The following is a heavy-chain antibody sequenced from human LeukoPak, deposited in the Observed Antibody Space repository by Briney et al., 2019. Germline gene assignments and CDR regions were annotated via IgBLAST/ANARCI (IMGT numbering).Heavy chain of an antibody. J-gene: IGHJ4*02. Sequence: SGPTLVNPTQTLTLTCTFSGFSLSTSGMRVSWIRQPPGKALEWLARIDWDDDKFYSTSLKTRLTISKDTSKNQVVPTMNNMDPVDTATYYCARIGTGYYFDYWGQGTLVTVSS. CDR3: ARIGTGYYFDY. V-gene: IGHV2-70*04. CDR2: IDWDDDK. CDR1: GFSLSTSGMR.